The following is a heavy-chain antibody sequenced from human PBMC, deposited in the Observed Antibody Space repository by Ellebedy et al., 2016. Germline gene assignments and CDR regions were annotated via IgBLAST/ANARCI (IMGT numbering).Heavy chain of an antibody. CDR1: GFSLTTNQVV. J-gene: IGHJ4*02. V-gene: IGHV2-5*01. Sequence: SGPTLVKPTQTLTLTCTFSGFSLTTNQVVVGWVRQPPGQALEWLAFVYGNDDKRYSPSLRTRVTITKDTSKNQVVLTITNMDPVDTATYYCAHRTTVTSVDYWGQGTLVTVSS. D-gene: IGHD4-17*01. CDR3: AHRTTVTSVDY. CDR2: VYGNDDK.